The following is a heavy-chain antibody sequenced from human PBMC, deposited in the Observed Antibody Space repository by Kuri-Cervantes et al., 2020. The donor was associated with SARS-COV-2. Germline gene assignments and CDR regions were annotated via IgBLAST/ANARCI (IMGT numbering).Heavy chain of an antibody. D-gene: IGHD3-22*01. J-gene: IGHJ3*02. CDR3: ARPPSPLSSGYNDAFDI. Sequence: ETLSLTCAASGFTFSSYSMNWVRQAPGKGLEWVSYISSSSSTIYYADSVKGRFTISRDNSKNTLYLQMNSLRAEDTAVYYCARPPSPLSSGYNDAFDIWGQGTMVTVSS. V-gene: IGHV3-48*01. CDR1: GFTFSSYS. CDR2: ISSSSSTI.